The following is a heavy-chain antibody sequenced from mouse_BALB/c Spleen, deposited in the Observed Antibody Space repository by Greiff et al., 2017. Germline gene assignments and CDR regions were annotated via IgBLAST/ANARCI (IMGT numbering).Heavy chain of an antibody. Sequence: EVQVVESGPGLVEPSQSLSLTCTVTGYSITSDYAWNCIRQFPGDKLEWMGYITYSGSTSYNPSLNSRIAITRDTSKNQFFLQLNPVTTEDTATYDCAKEIYYDYGGFADWGQGTLVTVSA. CDR2: ITYSGST. CDR3: AKEIYYDYGGFAD. CDR1: GYSITSDYA. D-gene: IGHD2-4*01. J-gene: IGHJ3*01. V-gene: IGHV3-2*02.